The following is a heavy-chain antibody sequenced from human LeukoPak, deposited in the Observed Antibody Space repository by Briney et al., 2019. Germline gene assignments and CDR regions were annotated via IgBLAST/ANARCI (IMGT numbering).Heavy chain of an antibody. J-gene: IGHJ4*02. Sequence: GGSLRLSCVGSGSFTFSSYSMSWVRQAPGKGLEWVASIKKDGSEKYYVDSVEGRFTISRDNAKNSLFLQMNSLTAGDTAVYYCARDNTYGSRSPGVHWGQGTLVTVSS. CDR3: ARDNTYGSRSPGVH. V-gene: IGHV3-7*01. CDR2: IKKDGSEK. CDR1: GSFTFSSYS. D-gene: IGHD3-10*01.